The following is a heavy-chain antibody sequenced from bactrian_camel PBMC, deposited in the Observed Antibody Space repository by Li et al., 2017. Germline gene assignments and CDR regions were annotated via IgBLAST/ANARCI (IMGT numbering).Heavy chain of an antibody. D-gene: IGHD6*01. J-gene: IGHJ4*01. CDR1: GNSHLSAT. CDR3: ATAEGSWYGQYKH. Sequence: HVQLVESGGGSAQAGGSLRLSCSATGNSHLSATMAWFRQAPGKQREGVAVIYAETTYYADSVKGRFTISRDNVKNTLYLQMDSLKSEDTALYYCATAEGSWYGQYKHWGQGTQVTVS. V-gene: IGHV3S54*01. CDR2: IYAETT.